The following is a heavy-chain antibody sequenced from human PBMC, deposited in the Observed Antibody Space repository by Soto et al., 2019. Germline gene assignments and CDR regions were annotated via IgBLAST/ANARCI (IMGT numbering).Heavy chain of an antibody. V-gene: IGHV3-53*01. D-gene: IGHD6-6*01. CDR3: AREWYSSSGPHFDY. CDR1: GFTVSSNY. J-gene: IGHJ4*02. Sequence: EVQLLESGGGLVQPGGSLRLSCAASGFTVSSNYMSWVRQAPGKGLEWVSVIDSGGSTYYADSVKGRFAISRDNSKNTLYLQMNSLRAEDTAVYYCAREWYSSSGPHFDYWGQGTLVTVSS. CDR2: IDSGGST.